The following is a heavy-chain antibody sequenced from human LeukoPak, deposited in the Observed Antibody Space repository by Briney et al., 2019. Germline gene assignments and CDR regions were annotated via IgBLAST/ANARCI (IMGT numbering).Heavy chain of an antibody. CDR2: IWYDGHST. Sequence: PGGSLRLSCAASGFTFSSYAMSWVRQAPGKGLEWLALIWYDGHSTYYADSVKGRFTISRDDAKNTLYLQMNTLSADDTAVYFCARGYGSGSYLDKWGQGTLVTVSS. CDR3: ARGYGSGSYLDK. CDR1: GFTFSSYA. D-gene: IGHD3-10*01. V-gene: IGHV3-33*08. J-gene: IGHJ1*01.